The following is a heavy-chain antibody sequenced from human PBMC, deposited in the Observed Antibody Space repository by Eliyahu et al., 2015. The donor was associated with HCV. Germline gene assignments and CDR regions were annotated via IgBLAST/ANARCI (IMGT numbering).Heavy chain of an antibody. CDR2: ISATGGST. J-gene: IGHJ4*02. V-gene: IGHV3-23*01. CDR1: GFTFSSYA. Sequence: LLLESGGGLVQPGGSLRLSCAASGFTFSSYAMNWVRQAPGKGLEWVSSISATGGSTFYADSVKGRFTISRDNSKNTLYLQMNTLRAEDTALYYCARSPTMDYWGQGTLVTVSS. CDR3: ARSPTMDY. D-gene: IGHD1-1*01.